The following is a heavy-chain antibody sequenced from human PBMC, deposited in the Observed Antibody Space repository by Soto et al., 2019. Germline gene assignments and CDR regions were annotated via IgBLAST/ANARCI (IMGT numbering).Heavy chain of an antibody. V-gene: IGHV1-69*12. CDR2: IMPVFATP. J-gene: IGHJ6*02. D-gene: IGHD3-3*02. CDR1: GGTFSTSA. Sequence: QVQLMQSGAEVKKPGSSVKVSCKASGGTFSTSAISWVRQAPGEGLEWVGGIMPVFATPDYAQKFQGRVTMSADESTTTAYLELTSLTTDDTPVYYCARDKDRQQLGGNYYYILDVWGQGTAITVSS. CDR3: ARDKDRQQLGGNYYYILDV.